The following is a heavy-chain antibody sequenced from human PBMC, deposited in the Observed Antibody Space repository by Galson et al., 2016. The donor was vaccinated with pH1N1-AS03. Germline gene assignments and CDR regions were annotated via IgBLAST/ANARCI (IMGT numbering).Heavy chain of an antibody. J-gene: IGHJ6*02. CDR1: GYIFTGFY. CDR2: INTDSGVT. D-gene: IGHD2-2*01. CDR3: ARDPRGPCTSATCPTTYYFGMDV. V-gene: IGHV1-2*04. Sequence: SVKVSCKASGYIFTGFYVHWVRQAPGQGLEWMGWINTDSGVTNYAQKFEAWVTMTRNTSVSTAYMELYGLKSDDTAVYYCARDPRGPCTSATCPTTYYFGMDVWGQGTTVIVSS.